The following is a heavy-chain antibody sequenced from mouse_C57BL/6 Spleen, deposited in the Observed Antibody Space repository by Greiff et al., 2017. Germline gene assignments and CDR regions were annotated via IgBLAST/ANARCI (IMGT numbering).Heavy chain of an antibody. D-gene: IGHD1-1*01. J-gene: IGHJ4*01. V-gene: IGHV8-8*01. CDR3: ARLNYYGSIYAMDY. Sequence: QVTLKESGPGILQPSQTLSLTCSFSGFSLSTFGMGVGWIRQPSGKGLEWLAHIWWDDDKYYNPALKSRLTISKDTSKNQVFLKIANVDTADTATYYCARLNYYGSIYAMDYWGQGTSVTVSS. CDR2: IWWDDDK. CDR1: GFSLSTFGMG.